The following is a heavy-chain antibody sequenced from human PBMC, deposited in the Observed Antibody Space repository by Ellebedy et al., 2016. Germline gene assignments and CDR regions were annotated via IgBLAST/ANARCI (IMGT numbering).Heavy chain of an antibody. CDR3: ARVSGGIAVSTNDY. CDR1: GGSFSGYY. Sequence: GSLRLSXAVYGGSFSGYYWSWIRQPPGKGLEWIGEINHSGSTNYNPSLKSRVTISVDTSKNQFSLKLSSVTAADTAVYYCARVSGGIAVSTNDYWGQGTLVTVSS. CDR2: INHSGST. D-gene: IGHD6-19*01. J-gene: IGHJ4*02. V-gene: IGHV4-34*01.